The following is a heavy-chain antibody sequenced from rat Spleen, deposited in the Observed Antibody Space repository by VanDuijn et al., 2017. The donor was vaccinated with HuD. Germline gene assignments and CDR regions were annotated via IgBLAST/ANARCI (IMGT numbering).Heavy chain of an antibody. D-gene: IGHD1-4*01. CDR3: TTGGLGTTLMDA. J-gene: IGHJ4*01. CDR2: ITNTGGST. Sequence: EVQLVESGGGLVQPGRSLKLSCAASGFTLSNYGMHWIRQAPGKGLEWVASITNTGGSTYYPDSVKGRFTISRDNAKSTLYLQMNSLRSEDTATYYCTTGGLGTTLMDAWGQGASVTVSS. V-gene: IGHV5-19*01. CDR1: GFTLSNYG.